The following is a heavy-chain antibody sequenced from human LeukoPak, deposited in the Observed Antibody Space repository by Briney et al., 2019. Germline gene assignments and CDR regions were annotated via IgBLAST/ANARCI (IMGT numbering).Heavy chain of an antibody. CDR1: GGSISSSSYY. CDR3: ARLQIGGYCSSTSCLAYDY. D-gene: IGHD2-2*01. J-gene: IGHJ4*02. Sequence: PSETLSLTCTVSGGSISSSSYYWGWIRQPPGKGLEWIGSIYYSGSTYYNPSLKSRVTISVDTSKNQFSLKLSSVTAADTAVYYCARLQIGGYCSSTSCLAYDYWGQGTLVTVSS. CDR2: IYYSGST. V-gene: IGHV4-39*01.